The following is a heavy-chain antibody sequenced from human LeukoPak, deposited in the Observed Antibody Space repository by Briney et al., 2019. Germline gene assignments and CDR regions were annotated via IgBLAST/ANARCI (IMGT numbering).Heavy chain of an antibody. Sequence: SETLSLTCTVSGGSISSHYWSWIRQPPGKGLEWIGYIYYSGSTNYNPSLNSRVTISVDTSKNQFSLKLSSVTAADTAVYYCARGRTYYYDSSGYYYVDLDYWGQGTLVTVSS. CDR1: GGSISSHY. J-gene: IGHJ4*02. CDR3: ARGRTYYYDSSGYYYVDLDY. CDR2: IYYSGST. V-gene: IGHV4-59*11. D-gene: IGHD3-22*01.